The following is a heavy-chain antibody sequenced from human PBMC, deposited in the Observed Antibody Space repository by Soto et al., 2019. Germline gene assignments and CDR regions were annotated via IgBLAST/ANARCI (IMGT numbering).Heavy chain of an antibody. CDR2: ISGSGGST. Sequence: EVQLLESGGGWVQPGGSLRLSCAASGFTFGSYAMTWVRQAPGRGLEWVSTISGSGGSTYYADSVKGRFTISRDNSNNTLFLQVNSRRADDTAVYYCAKNRYTYGYSYYFDYLGQGTLVTVSS. CDR3: AKNRYTYGYSYYFDY. CDR1: GFTFGSYA. D-gene: IGHD5-18*01. J-gene: IGHJ4*02. V-gene: IGHV3-23*01.